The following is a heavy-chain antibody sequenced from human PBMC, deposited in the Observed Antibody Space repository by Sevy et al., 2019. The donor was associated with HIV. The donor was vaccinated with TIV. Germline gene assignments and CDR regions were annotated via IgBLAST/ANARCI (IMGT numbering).Heavy chain of an antibody. V-gene: IGHV3-7*04. CDR1: GFTFSSYW. J-gene: IGHJ6*02. CDR2: IKQDGSEK. Sequence: GGSLRLSCAASGFTFSSYWMSWVRQAPGKGLEWVANIKQDGSEKYYVDSVKGRFTVSRDNAKNSLYLQMNSLRVEDTALYYCAKDGGNAPQYYGMDVWGQGTTVTVSS. D-gene: IGHD3-16*01. CDR3: AKDGGNAPQYYGMDV.